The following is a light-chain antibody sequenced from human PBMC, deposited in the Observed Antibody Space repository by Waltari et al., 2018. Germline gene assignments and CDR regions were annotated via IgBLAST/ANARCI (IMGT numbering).Light chain of an antibody. CDR2: EAN. J-gene: IGLJ1*01. CDR1: SSDIASYNL. V-gene: IGLV2-23*01. Sequence: QSALTQPASVSGSPGQSITISCTGTSSDIASYNLVSWYQQHPGKAPKPIIYEANKRPSGVSSRFSVSKSGNTASLTISGPQAEDEANYYCYAYAGTRGVFGTGTKVTVL. CDR3: YAYAGTRGV.